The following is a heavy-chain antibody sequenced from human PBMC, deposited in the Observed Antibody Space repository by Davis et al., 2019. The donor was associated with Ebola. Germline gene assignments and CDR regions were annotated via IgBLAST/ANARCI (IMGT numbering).Heavy chain of an antibody. Sequence: PGGSLTLSCAASGFTFSSYDTHWVRHVTGKGLEWVSAIGTAGDTYYPGSVKGRFTISRENAKNSLYLQMNSLRAGDTAVYYCARAHFGRSSFDYWGQGTLVTVSS. D-gene: IGHD6-6*01. CDR2: IGTAGDT. J-gene: IGHJ4*02. CDR1: GFTFSSYD. CDR3: ARAHFGRSSFDY. V-gene: IGHV3-13*01.